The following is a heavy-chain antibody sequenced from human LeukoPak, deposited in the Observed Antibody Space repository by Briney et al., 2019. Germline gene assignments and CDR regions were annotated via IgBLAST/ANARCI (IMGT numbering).Heavy chain of an antibody. CDR1: GFAVSSNY. CDR2: ISGSGGST. D-gene: IGHD6-6*01. Sequence: GGSLRLSCAASGFAVSSNYMTWVRQAPGKGLEWVSTISGSGGSTYYADSVKGRFTISRDNSKNTLFLQMNSLRAEDTAVYYCAKEIGEYSSSSLDYWGQGTLVTVSS. CDR3: AKEIGEYSSSSLDY. J-gene: IGHJ4*02. V-gene: IGHV3-23*01.